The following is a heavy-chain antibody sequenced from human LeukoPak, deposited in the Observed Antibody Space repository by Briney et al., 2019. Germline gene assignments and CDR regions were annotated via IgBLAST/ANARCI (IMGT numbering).Heavy chain of an antibody. CDR2: ISGSGSST. CDR3: AKGVAVASPYYFDY. V-gene: IGHV3-23*01. D-gene: IGHD6-19*01. Sequence: GGSLRLSCAAAGFTFSSYAMSWVRQAPGKGLEWVSPISGSGSSTYYADSVKGRFTISRDNSKNTLYLQMNSLRAEDTAVYYCAKGVAVASPYYFDYWGQGTLVTVSS. J-gene: IGHJ4*02. CDR1: GFTFSSYA.